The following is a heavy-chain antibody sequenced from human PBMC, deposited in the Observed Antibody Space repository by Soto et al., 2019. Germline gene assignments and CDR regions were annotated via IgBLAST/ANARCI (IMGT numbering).Heavy chain of an antibody. V-gene: IGHV5-51*01. D-gene: IGHD5-18*01. J-gene: IGHJ6*02. CDR1: GYSFTSYW. Sequence: GASLKISCKGSGYSFTSYWIGWVRQMPGKGLEWMGIIYPGDSDTRYSPSFQGQVTISADKSISTAYLQWSSLKASDTAMYYCARRNLDTAMVDYYYGMDVWGQGTTVTVSS. CDR3: ARRNLDTAMVDYYYGMDV. CDR2: IYPGDSDT.